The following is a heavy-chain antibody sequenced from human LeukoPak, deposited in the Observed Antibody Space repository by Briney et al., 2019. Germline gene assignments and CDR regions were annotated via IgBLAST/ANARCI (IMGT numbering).Heavy chain of an antibody. CDR2: IIPIFGTA. Sequence: SVKVSCKASGGTFSSYTISWVRQAPGQGLEWMGRIIPIFGTANYAQKFQGRVTITTDESTSTAYMELSSLRSEDTAVYYCARAPGELGFDYWGQGTLVAVSS. J-gene: IGHJ4*02. V-gene: IGHV1-69*05. D-gene: IGHD1-26*01. CDR1: GGTFSSYT. CDR3: ARAPGELGFDY.